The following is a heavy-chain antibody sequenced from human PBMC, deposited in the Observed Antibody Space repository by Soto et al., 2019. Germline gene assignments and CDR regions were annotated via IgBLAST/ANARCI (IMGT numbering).Heavy chain of an antibody. D-gene: IGHD6-13*01. CDR2: ISGSGGST. CDR1: GFTFSSYA. J-gene: IGHJ3*02. CDR3: AKSLNAGRVNIAAAGTVAFDI. Sequence: GGSLRLSCAASGFTFSSYAMSWVRQAPGKGLEWVSAISGSGGSTYYADSVKGRFTISRDNSKNTLYLQMNSLRAEDTAVYYCAKSLNAGRVNIAAAGTVAFDIWGQGTMVTVSS. V-gene: IGHV3-23*01.